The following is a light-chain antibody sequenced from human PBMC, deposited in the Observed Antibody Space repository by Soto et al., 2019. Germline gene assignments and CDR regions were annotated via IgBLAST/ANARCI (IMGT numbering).Light chain of an antibody. Sequence: EIVLTQSPGTLSLSPGERATLSCRASQSVSSSYLAWYQQKPGQAPRLLNYGASSRATGIPDRFSGSGSGTDFTLTISRLEPEDFAVYYSQQYGSSPWTFGQGTQVAIK. J-gene: IGKJ1*01. CDR2: GAS. V-gene: IGKV3-20*01. CDR1: QSVSSSY. CDR3: QQYGSSPWT.